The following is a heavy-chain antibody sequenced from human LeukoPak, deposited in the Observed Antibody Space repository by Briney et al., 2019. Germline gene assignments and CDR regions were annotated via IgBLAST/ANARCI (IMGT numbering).Heavy chain of an antibody. CDR1: GFTFSNAW. CDR2: IKSKTDGGTT. CDR3: TTDPRGSGWWALDY. Sequence: GGSLRLSCAASGFTFSNAWMSWVRQAPGKGLEWVGRIKSKTDGGTTDYAAPVKGRFTISRDDSKNTLYLQMNSLKTEDIAVYYCTTDPRGSGWWALDYWGQGTLVTVSS. J-gene: IGHJ4*02. D-gene: IGHD6-19*01. V-gene: IGHV3-15*01.